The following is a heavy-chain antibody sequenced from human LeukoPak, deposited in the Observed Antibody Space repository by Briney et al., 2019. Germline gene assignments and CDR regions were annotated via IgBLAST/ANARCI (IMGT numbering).Heavy chain of an antibody. D-gene: IGHD3-9*01. CDR3: TTDSAEPDYDILTGYEPRSSENDAFDI. Sequence: GGSLRLSCAASGFTFFNAWMSWVRQAPGKGLEWVGRIKSKNDGETTEYAAPVKGRFTISRDDSRNTLYLQMNSLKTEDTAVYYCTTDSAEPDYDILTGYEPRSSENDAFDIWGQGTMVTVSS. J-gene: IGHJ3*02. V-gene: IGHV3-15*01. CDR2: IKSKNDGETT. CDR1: GFTFFNAW.